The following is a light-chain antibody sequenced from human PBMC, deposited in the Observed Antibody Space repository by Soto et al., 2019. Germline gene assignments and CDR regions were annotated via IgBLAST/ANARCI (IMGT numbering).Light chain of an antibody. Sequence: QSALTQPASVSGSPGQSITISCTGTSSDVGDYNCVSWYQQHPGKAPKLIIYNVTNWPSEISHRFSGSKSGNTASLTISRLQAEDEADYYCNSYTSSFIYVFGTGTKLTVL. V-gene: IGLV2-14*01. CDR3: NSYTSSFIYV. CDR2: NVT. J-gene: IGLJ1*01. CDR1: SSDVGDYNC.